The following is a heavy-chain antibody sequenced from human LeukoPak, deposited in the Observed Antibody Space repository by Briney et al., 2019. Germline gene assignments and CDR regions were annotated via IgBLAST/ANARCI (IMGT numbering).Heavy chain of an antibody. J-gene: IGHJ4*02. D-gene: IGHD2-15*01. CDR1: GFTFSTYT. Sequence: GGSLRLSCTASGFTFSTYTMNWVRQAPGKGLEWVSYITTTSKTKLYADSVRGRFTISRDNAKNSLYLQMNSLRAEDTAVYYCAKSEVVAATRQTDDYWGQGTLVTVSS. CDR3: AKSEVVAATRQTDDY. CDR2: ITTTSKTK. V-gene: IGHV3-48*01.